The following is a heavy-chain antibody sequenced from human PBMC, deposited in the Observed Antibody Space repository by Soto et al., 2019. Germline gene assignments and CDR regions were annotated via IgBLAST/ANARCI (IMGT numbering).Heavy chain of an antibody. CDR3: ARDPNYYDSSGYFWYFDL. D-gene: IGHD3-22*01. J-gene: IGHJ2*01. V-gene: IGHV4-30-4*01. CDR2: IYYSGST. CDR1: GGPISSGDYY. Sequence: SETLSLTCTVSGGPISSGDYYWSWIRQPPGKGLEWIGYIYYSGSTYYNPSLKSRVTISVDTSKNQFSLKLSSVTAADTAVYYCARDPNYYDSSGYFWYFDLWGRGTLVTVSS.